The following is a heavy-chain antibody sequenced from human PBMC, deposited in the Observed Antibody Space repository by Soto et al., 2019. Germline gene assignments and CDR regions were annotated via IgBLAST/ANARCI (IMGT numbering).Heavy chain of an antibody. CDR2: IKPDGSER. CDR3: ATDLNWEQY. D-gene: IGHD7-27*01. J-gene: IGHJ4*02. CDR1: GFTFGTYW. V-gene: IGHV3-7*04. Sequence: EVQLVESGGGLVQPGGSLRLSCAASGFTFGTYWMTWVRQAPGKGLECVGNIKPDGSERYYVDSVKGRFTISRDNAKNSLYLHRNNLRAEDTAVYYCATDLNWEQYWGQGTLVTVSS.